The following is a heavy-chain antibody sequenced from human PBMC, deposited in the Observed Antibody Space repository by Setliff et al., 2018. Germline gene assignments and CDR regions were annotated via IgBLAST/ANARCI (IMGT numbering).Heavy chain of an antibody. CDR1: GYTCSNYG. D-gene: IGHD3-10*01. V-gene: IGHV1-18*01. J-gene: IGHJ4*02. CDR3: ARVESMVRGKNILRHFDY. Sequence: GASVKVSCKASGYTCSNYGVTWVRQAPGQGLEGMGWFTMYNGNTKYAQNLQGRLALTTDISTSTAYMELGSLTTDDTAVYYCARVESMVRGKNILRHFDYWGQGIQVTVSS. CDR2: FTMYNGNT.